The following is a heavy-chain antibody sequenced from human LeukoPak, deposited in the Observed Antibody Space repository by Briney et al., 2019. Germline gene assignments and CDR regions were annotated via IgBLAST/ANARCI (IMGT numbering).Heavy chain of an antibody. CDR1: GGSISSSSYY. CDR2: IYYSGST. Sequence: SEILSLTCTVSGGSISSSSYYWGWIRQPPGKGLEWIGSIYYSGSTYYNPSLKSRVTISVDRSKNQFSLKLTSVTAADTAVYYCARSAFAEGYFDLWGRGTLVTASS. CDR3: ARSAFAEGYFDL. V-gene: IGHV4-39*07. J-gene: IGHJ2*01.